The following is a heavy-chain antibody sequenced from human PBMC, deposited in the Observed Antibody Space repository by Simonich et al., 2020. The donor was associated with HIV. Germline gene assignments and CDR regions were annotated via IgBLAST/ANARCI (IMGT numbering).Heavy chain of an antibody. V-gene: IGHV4-34*01. D-gene: IGHD6-6*01. CDR2: INHSGST. CDR3: ARRRREQLVTYFQH. J-gene: IGHJ1*01. Sequence: QEHLQQWGAGLLKPSETLSLTCAVYIGSFSGYYWSWIRQPPGKGLEWIGEINHSGSTNYNPSLKSRVTISVDTSKNQFSLKLSSVTAADTAVYYCARRRREQLVTYFQHWGQGTLVTVSS. CDR1: IGSFSGYY.